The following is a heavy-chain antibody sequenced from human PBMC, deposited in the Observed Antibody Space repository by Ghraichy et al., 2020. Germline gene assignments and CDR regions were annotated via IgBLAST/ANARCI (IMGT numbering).Heavy chain of an antibody. D-gene: IGHD3-22*01. CDR3: ASKVTYYYDSSGYQDYYYYYMDV. Sequence: LNISCAVSGGSISSGGYSWSWIRQPPGKGLEWIGYIYHSGSTYYNPSLKSRVTISVDRSKNQFSLKLSSVTAADTAVYYCASKVTYYYDSSGYQDYYYYYMDVWGKGTTVTVSS. CDR1: GGSISSGGYS. CDR2: IYHSGST. V-gene: IGHV4-30-2*01. J-gene: IGHJ6*03.